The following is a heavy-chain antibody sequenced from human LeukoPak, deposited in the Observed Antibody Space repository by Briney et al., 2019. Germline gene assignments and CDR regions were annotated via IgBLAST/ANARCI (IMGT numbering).Heavy chain of an antibody. CDR2: INHSGST. V-gene: IGHV4-34*01. CDR1: GGSFSGYY. J-gene: IGHJ5*02. Sequence: SATLSLTCAVSGGSFSGYYWSWIRQPPGKGLEWIGEINHSGSTNYNPSLKSRVTISVDTSKNHFSLKLSSVTAADTAVYYCARKFNVLRFLEWATAWFDPWGQGTLVTVSS. D-gene: IGHD3-3*01. CDR3: ARKFNVLRFLEWATAWFDP.